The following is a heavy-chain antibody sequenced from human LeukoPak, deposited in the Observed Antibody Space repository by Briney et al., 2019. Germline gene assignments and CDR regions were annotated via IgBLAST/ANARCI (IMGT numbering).Heavy chain of an antibody. CDR1: GGTFSSYA. CDR3: ARDAPPRDINWFDP. V-gene: IGHV1-69*01. CDR2: IIPIFGTA. J-gene: IGHJ5*02. Sequence: GSSVKVSCKASGGTFSSYAISWVRQAPGQGLEWMGGIIPIFGTANYAQKFQGRVTITADESTSTAYMELSSPRSEDTAVYYCARDAPPRDINWFDPWGQGTLVTVSS.